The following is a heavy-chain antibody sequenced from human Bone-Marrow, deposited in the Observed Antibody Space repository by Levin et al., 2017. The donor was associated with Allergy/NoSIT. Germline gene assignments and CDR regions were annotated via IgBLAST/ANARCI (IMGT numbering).Heavy chain of an antibody. CDR1: GFTFSSYG. CDR3: AKDRRITMVRGGNPGDI. CDR2: ISYDGSNK. V-gene: IGHV3-30*18. D-gene: IGHD3-10*01. J-gene: IGHJ3*02. Sequence: GESLKISCAASGFTFSSYGMHWVRQAPGKGLEWVAVISYDGSNKYYADSVKGRFTISRDNSKNTLYLQMNSLRAEDTAVYYCAKDRRITMVRGGNPGDIWGQGTMVTVSS.